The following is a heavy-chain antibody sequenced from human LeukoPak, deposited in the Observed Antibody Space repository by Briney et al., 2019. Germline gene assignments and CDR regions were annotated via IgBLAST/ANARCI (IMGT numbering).Heavy chain of an antibody. J-gene: IGHJ5*02. CDR1: GYTFTNYG. D-gene: IGHD3-9*01. CDR2: ISGYNGNT. Sequence: GASVKVSCKAFGYTFTNYGISWVRQAPGQGLEWMGWISGYNGNTNYAQKLQGRVTMTTDTSTSTAYMELRSLRSEDTAVYYCARDYDILTGYNPWGQGTLVTVSS. V-gene: IGHV1-18*01. CDR3: ARDYDILTGYNP.